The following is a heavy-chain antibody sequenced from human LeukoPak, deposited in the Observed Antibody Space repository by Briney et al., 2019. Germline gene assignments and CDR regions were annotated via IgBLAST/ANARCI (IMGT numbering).Heavy chain of an antibody. CDR1: VDSITSSSSYY. CDR3: AIILARQFTSFSDSSPYSYYYMDV. J-gene: IGHJ6*03. CDR2: ISYSGST. V-gene: IGHV4-39*07. Sequence: SETLSLTCTVSVDSITSSSSYYWGWIRQPPGKGLEWIGTISYSGSTYYNPSLKSRVTISVDTSKNHFSLSLASLTAADTAVYYCAIILARQFTSFSDSSPYSYYYMDVWGKGTTVTVSS. D-gene: IGHD2/OR15-2a*01.